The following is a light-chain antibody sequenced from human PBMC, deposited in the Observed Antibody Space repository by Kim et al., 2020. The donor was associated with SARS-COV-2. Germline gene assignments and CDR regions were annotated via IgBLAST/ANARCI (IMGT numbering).Light chain of an antibody. CDR1: RRDVAAYNF. J-gene: IGLJ3*02. CDR2: DVD. Sequence: GQSITISGTGTRRDVAAYNFVSWYQQHPREAPKVIIYDVDNRPSGVSNRFSGSKSGVTATLTISDVRPEDEADYFCSSFRSGNNLLFGGGTQLTVL. CDR3: SSFRSGNNLL. V-gene: IGLV2-14*03.